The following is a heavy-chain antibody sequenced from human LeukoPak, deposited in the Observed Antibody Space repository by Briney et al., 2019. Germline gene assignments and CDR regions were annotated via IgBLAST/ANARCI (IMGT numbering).Heavy chain of an antibody. J-gene: IGHJ4*02. V-gene: IGHV3-73*01. CDR1: GFTFSGSS. CDR3: SRYVDTPLDY. CDR2: IRSKANSYAT. D-gene: IGHD5-18*01. Sequence: GGSLRLSCAASGFTFSGSSIHWVRQASGKGLEWAGRIRSKANSYATAYAASVAGRFTISRDDSQNTAYLQMNSLKTEDAAVYYCSRYVDTPLDYWGQGALVTVSS.